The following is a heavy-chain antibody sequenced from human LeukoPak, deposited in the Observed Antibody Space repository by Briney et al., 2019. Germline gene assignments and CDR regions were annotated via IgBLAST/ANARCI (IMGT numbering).Heavy chain of an antibody. D-gene: IGHD3-10*01. CDR1: GFTFSTYA. CDR2: MSGSGDNT. V-gene: IGHV3-23*01. CDR3: AKDSRESLWFGELAPPTFDY. J-gene: IGHJ4*02. Sequence: PGGSLRLSCAASGFTFSTYAMSWVREAAGPGLEWCSAMSGSGDNTYYADSVKGRFTVSRENSKNTLYVQMNSLRAEDTAVYYCAKDSRESLWFGELAPPTFDYWGQGTLVTVSS.